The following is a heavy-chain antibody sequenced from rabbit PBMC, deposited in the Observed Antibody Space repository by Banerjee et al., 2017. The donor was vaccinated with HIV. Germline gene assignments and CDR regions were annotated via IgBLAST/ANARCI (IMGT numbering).Heavy chain of an antibody. CDR3: AKWGSGWEFGL. V-gene: IGHV1S40*01. CDR1: GFSFSNKYV. CDR2: IYAGSSGST. D-gene: IGHD4-1*01. J-gene: IGHJ4*01. Sequence: QSLEESGGDLVKPGASLTLTCTASGFSFSNKYVMCWVRQAPGKGLEWIGCIYAGSSGSTYYANWAKGRFTISKTSSTTVTLQMTSLTAADTATYFCAKWGSGWEFGLWGPGTLVTVS.